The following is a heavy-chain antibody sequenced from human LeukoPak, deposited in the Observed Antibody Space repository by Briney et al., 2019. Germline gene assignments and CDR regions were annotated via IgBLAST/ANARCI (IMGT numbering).Heavy chain of an antibody. V-gene: IGHV4-59*08. D-gene: IGHD3-3*01. CDR1: GDSINSYY. CDR3: ARQDDFWSGLHYYYYGMDV. J-gene: IGHJ6*02. Sequence: SETLSLTCTVSGDSINSYYWNWIRQPPGKGLEWIGYIYYSGSTNYNPSLKSRVTISVDTSKNQFSLKLSSVTAADTAVYYCARQDDFWSGLHYYYYGMDVWGQGTTVTVSS. CDR2: IYYSGST.